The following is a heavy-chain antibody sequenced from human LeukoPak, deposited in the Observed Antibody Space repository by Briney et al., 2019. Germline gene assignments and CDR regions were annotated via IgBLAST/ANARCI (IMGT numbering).Heavy chain of an antibody. CDR1: GFTFSSYA. D-gene: IGHD3-22*01. V-gene: IGHV3-23*01. CDR2: ISRSGSST. Sequence: GGSLRLSCAASGFTFSSYAMSWVRQAPGKGLEWVSAISRSGSSTYYADSVKGRFTISSDSSKNTLYLQMNSLRAEDTAVYYCAKDLGWIYYDTSGYFDYWGQGTLVTVSS. CDR3: AKDLGWIYYDTSGYFDY. J-gene: IGHJ4*02.